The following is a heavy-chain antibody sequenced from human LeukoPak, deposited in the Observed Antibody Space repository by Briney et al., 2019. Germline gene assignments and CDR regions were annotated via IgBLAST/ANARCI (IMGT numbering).Heavy chain of an antibody. V-gene: IGHV3-15*01. CDR2: VKSKTDGGTT. J-gene: IGHJ4*02. CDR1: GFTFTNAW. Sequence: GGSLRLSCAASGFTFTNAWMTRVRQAPGKGLEWVGRVKSKTDGGTTDYAAPVKGRFIVSRDDSKNMLYLQMNSLKTEDTAVYYCTTKAAAGSVRWGQGTLVTVSS. CDR3: TTKAAAGSVR. D-gene: IGHD6-13*01.